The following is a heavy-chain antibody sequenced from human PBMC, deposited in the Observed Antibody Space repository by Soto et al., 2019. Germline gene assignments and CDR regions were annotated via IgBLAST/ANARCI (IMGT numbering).Heavy chain of an antibody. CDR1: GFAFDDYT. D-gene: IGHD2-21*02. CDR3: AKDIGLRNGGDFGAFNY. CDR2: ISWDGVKT. V-gene: IGHV3-43*01. J-gene: IGHJ4*02. Sequence: EVQLVESGGVVVQPGGSLRLSCAASGFAFDDYTMHRVRQVPGKGREWVSLISWDGVKTNYADSVRGRFTLSRDNNKKSLYLHMNSLTPEDTALYYCAKDIGLRNGGDFGAFNYWGQGTLVTVSS.